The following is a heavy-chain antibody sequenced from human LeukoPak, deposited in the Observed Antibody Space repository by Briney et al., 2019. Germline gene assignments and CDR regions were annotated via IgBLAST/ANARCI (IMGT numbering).Heavy chain of an antibody. CDR3: ARGAEEGATAYYFDY. D-gene: IGHD1-26*01. Sequence: ASVKVSCKASGGTFSSYAISWVRQAPGQGLEWMGWINPNSGGTNYAQKFQGRVTMTRDTSISTAYMGLSRLRSDDTAAYYCARGAEEGATAYYFDYWGQGTLVTVSS. CDR1: GGTFSSYA. V-gene: IGHV1-2*02. CDR2: INPNSGGT. J-gene: IGHJ4*02.